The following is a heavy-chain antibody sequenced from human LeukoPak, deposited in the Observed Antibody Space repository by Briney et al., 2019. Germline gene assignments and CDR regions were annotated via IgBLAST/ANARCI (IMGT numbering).Heavy chain of an antibody. Sequence: SETLSLTCTVSGGSISSYYWSWIRQPPGRGLEWIGYIYYSGSINYNPSLKSRVTISVDTSKNQFSLKLSSVTAADTAVYYCARDSSYPPNMPDYYYYYMDVWGKGTTVTVSS. CDR2: IYYSGSI. CDR1: GGSISSYY. CDR3: ARDSSYPPNMPDYYYYYMDV. D-gene: IGHD2-2*01. V-gene: IGHV4-59*12. J-gene: IGHJ6*03.